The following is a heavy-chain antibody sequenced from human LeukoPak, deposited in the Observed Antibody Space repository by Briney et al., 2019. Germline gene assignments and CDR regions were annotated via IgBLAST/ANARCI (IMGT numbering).Heavy chain of an antibody. V-gene: IGHV3-21*01. CDR2: ITGTSTYT. CDR1: GFAFRSCT. CDR3: ARAEYCSGDRCSSVHFDY. D-gene: IGHD2-15*01. Sequence: GGSLRLSCAASGFAFRSCTMNWVRQAPGEGLEWVSSITGTSTYTYYADSVRGRFTISRDNARNSLYLQMNSLRAEDTAVYYCARAEYCSGDRCSSVHFDYWGQGTLVTVSS. J-gene: IGHJ4*02.